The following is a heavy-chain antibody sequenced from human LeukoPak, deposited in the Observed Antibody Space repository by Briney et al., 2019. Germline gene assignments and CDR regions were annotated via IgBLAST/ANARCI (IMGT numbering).Heavy chain of an antibody. CDR2: IYYSGST. J-gene: IGHJ4*02. CDR3: ARHGDYGDYWGIGY. Sequence: SETLSLTCTVSGGSISSYYWSWIRQPPGKGLEWIGYIYYSGSTNYNPSLKSRVTISVDTSKNQFSLKLSSVTAADTAVYYCARHGDYGDYWGIGYRGQGTLVTGSS. CDR1: GGSISSYY. V-gene: IGHV4-59*08. D-gene: IGHD4-17*01.